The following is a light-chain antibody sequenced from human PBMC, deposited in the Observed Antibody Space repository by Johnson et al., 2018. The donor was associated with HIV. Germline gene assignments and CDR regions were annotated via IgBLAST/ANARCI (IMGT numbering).Light chain of an antibody. CDR2: DNN. V-gene: IGLV1-51*01. CDR3: LACDTGPRAYV. Sequence: QSVLTQPPSVSAAPGQKVTISCSGSSSNIGNNYVSWYQQLPGTAPKLLIYDNNKRPSGIPDRFSGSKSGTSATLGITGLQTGDEADYYCLACDTGPRAYVFGTGTKVTVL. CDR1: SSNIGNNY. J-gene: IGLJ1*01.